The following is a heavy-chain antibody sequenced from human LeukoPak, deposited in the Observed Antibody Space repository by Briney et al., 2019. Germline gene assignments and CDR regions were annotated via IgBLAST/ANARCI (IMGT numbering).Heavy chain of an antibody. J-gene: IGHJ4*02. CDR1: GGSFSGYY. V-gene: IGHV4-34*01. Sequence: SETLSLNCAVYGGSFSGYYWSWIRQPPGKGLEWIGEINHSGSTNYNPSLKSRVTISVDTSKNQFSLKLSSVTAADTAVYYCAGGRYAEADYWGQGTLVTVSS. CDR3: AGGRYAEADY. CDR2: INHSGST. D-gene: IGHD3-9*01.